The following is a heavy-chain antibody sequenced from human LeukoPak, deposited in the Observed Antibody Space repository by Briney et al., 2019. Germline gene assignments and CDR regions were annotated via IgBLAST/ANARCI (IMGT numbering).Heavy chain of an antibody. Sequence: PGRSLRLSCAASGFTFDDYAMHWVRQAPGKGLEWVSGISWNSGSIGYADSVKGRFTISRDNAKNSLYLQMNSLRAEDTALYYCAKYNGPDYYDSSGYYLDYWGQGTLVTVSS. CDR2: ISWNSGSI. CDR3: AKYNGPDYYDSSGYYLDY. V-gene: IGHV3-9*01. J-gene: IGHJ4*02. D-gene: IGHD3-22*01. CDR1: GFTFDDYA.